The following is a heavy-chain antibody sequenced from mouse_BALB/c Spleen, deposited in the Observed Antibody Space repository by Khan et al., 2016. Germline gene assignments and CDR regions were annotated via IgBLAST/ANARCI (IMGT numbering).Heavy chain of an antibody. Sequence: EVQLQESGPGLVKPSQSLSLTCTVTGYSITSDYAWNWIRQFPGNKLEWMGYISYSGSTSYNPSLKSRISITRDTSKNQFFLQLNSVTTEDTATYSCASSNDGYFDQAWFAYWGQGTLVTVSA. D-gene: IGHD2-3*01. CDR3: ASSNDGYFDQAWFAY. J-gene: IGHJ3*01. CDR2: ISYSGST. CDR1: GYSITSDYA. V-gene: IGHV3-2*02.